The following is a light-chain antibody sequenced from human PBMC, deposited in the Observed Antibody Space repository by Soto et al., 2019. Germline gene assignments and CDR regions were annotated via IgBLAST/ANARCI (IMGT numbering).Light chain of an antibody. Sequence: DIQMTQSPSSLSASVGDRVTITCRTNQDISNHLAWYQQKPGKVPKLLISGASKLQTGVHSRFSGSGSGTLFTLTISSLQPEDVATYYCQKYNSAPNTFGQGTRLEIK. CDR1: QDISNH. J-gene: IGKJ2*01. CDR2: GAS. CDR3: QKYNSAPNT. V-gene: IGKV1-27*01.